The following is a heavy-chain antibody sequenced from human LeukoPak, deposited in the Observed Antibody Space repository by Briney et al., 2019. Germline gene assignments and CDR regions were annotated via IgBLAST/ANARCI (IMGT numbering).Heavy chain of an antibody. CDR3: GRHVSLSSGLYI. D-gene: IGHD6-19*01. Sequence: SETLSLTCIVSGGSISSGPYYWGWIRHPPGKGLEWIGIIFPSGSTYSNPSLKSLVTISVDTSKNQFSRKLSSVTAADTAVYYCGRHVSLSSGLYIRGQGSLVTVSS. CDR1: GGSISSGPYY. CDR2: IFPSGST. V-gene: IGHV4-39*01. J-gene: IGHJ4*02.